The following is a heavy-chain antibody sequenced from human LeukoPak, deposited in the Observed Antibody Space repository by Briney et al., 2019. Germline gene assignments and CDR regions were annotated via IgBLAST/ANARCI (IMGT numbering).Heavy chain of an antibody. Sequence: GGSLRLSCAASGFTFSSYSMNWVRQAPGKGLEWVSYISSSSTIYYADSVKGRFTISRDNAKNSLYLQMSSLRAEDTAVYYCARADSSGYSRSYWGQGTLVTVSS. CDR1: GFTFSSYS. CDR2: ISSSSTI. J-gene: IGHJ4*02. V-gene: IGHV3-48*01. CDR3: ARADSSGYSRSY. D-gene: IGHD3-22*01.